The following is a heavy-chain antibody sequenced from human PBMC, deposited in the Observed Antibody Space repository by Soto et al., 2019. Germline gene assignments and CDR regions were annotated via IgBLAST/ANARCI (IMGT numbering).Heavy chain of an antibody. D-gene: IGHD2-8*02. CDR3: ARGDYGTGGYPFPYFDY. V-gene: IGHV1-2*02. CDR2: INPDSGAT. Sequence: HEHLVQSGAEVKRPGASLKVSCKASGYSFTGYYIHWVRQAPGQGLEWMGWINPDSGATNYAQNFQGRVTLTSDTSISTASIDLTSLPSDDTAVYYCARGDYGTGGYPFPYFDYWGQGTLVIVSS. J-gene: IGHJ4*02. CDR1: GYSFTGYY.